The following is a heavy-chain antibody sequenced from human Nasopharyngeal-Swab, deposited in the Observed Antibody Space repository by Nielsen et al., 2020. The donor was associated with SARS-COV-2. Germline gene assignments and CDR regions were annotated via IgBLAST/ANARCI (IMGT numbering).Heavy chain of an antibody. CDR3: ARSSHQSEGYAFDY. CDR1: GFTVSSNY. D-gene: IGHD5-12*01. J-gene: IGHJ4*02. Sequence: GGSLRLSCAASGFTVSSNYMSWVRQAPGKGLEWVSVIYSGGSTYYADSVKGRFTISRHNSKNTLYLQMNSLRAEDTAVYYCARSSHQSEGYAFDYWGQGTLVTVSS. CDR2: IYSGGST. V-gene: IGHV3-53*01.